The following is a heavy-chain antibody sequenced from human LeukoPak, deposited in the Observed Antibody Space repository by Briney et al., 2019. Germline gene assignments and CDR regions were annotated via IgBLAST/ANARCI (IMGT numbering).Heavy chain of an antibody. Sequence: SETLSLTYTVSGGSISSYYWSWIRQPPGKGLEWIGYIYYSGSTNYNPSLKSRVTMSVDTSKNQFSLKLSSVTAADTAVYYCARAAAGRDGGDYWGQGILVTVSS. CDR2: IYYSGST. V-gene: IGHV4-59*12. J-gene: IGHJ4*02. CDR1: GGSISSYY. CDR3: ARAAAGRDGGDY. D-gene: IGHD6-13*01.